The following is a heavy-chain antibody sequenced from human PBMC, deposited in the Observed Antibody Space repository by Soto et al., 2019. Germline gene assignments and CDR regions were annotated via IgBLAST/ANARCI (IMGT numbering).Heavy chain of an antibody. CDR2: ISAYNGNT. CDR3: ARKGSSSWYNAFDI. Sequence: ASVKVSCKASGYTFTSYGISWVRQAPGQGLEWMGWISAYNGNTNYAQKFQGRVTITTDKSTSTAYMELSSLRSEDTAVYYCARKGSSSWYNAFDIWGQGTMVTVSS. CDR1: GYTFTSYG. D-gene: IGHD6-13*01. J-gene: IGHJ3*02. V-gene: IGHV1-18*01.